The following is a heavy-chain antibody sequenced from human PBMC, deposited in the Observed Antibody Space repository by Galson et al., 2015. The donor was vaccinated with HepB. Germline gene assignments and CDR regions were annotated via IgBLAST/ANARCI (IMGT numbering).Heavy chain of an antibody. D-gene: IGHD3-10*01. J-gene: IGHJ5*02. Sequence: SVKVSCKASGYSITTYNMHWVRQAPGQRLEWMGWINTGKGNTKYSQRFQGRVTITRDTSANTAYVELRSLRSEDTAVYYCARAPRIAFGKLMQPLTSWGLGTLVTVSS. CDR3: ARAPRIAFGKLMQPLTS. CDR1: GYSITTYN. V-gene: IGHV1-3*04. CDR2: INTGKGNT.